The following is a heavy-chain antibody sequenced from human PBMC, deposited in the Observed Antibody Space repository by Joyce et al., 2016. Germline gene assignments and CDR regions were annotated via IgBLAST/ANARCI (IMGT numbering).Heavy chain of an antibody. J-gene: IGHJ4*02. CDR2: IYWDDDQ. V-gene: IGHV2-5*02. CDR3: AVSGGAYKFGY. Sequence: QITLKESGPTLVKPTQTLTLTCSFSGFSLNTSGVGVGWIRQPPGKALDWLALIYWDDDQQYSPSLKSRLTVTKDTSRNQVVLIMTDMDPVDTATDYCAVSGGAYKFGYWGQGTLVTVSS. D-gene: IGHD5-24*01. CDR1: GFSLNTSGVG.